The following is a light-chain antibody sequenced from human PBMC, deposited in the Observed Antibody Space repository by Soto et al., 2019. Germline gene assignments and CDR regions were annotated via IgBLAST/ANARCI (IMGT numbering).Light chain of an antibody. J-gene: IGKJ1*01. V-gene: IGKV3-20*01. Sequence: EIVLTQSPGTLSLSPGERATLSCRASQSVDSTYLAWYQQKPDQSPRLLIYATSTRAAGIPDRFSGSGSGTDFTLTISRLEPEDFAVYYCQQYNNWPPWTFGQGTKVDI. CDR1: QSVDSTY. CDR2: ATS. CDR3: QQYNNWPPWT.